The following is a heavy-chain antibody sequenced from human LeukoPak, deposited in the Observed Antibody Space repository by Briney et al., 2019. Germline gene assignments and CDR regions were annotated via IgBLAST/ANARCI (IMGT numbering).Heavy chain of an antibody. V-gene: IGHV1-46*01. CDR2: INPSGGST. CDR3: ARDSTQGITIFGVVSPLDY. Sequence: XASVTVSCKASGYTFTGYYMHWVRQAPGQGLEWMGMINPSGGSTSYAQKFQGRVTMTRDTSTSTVYMELSSLRSEDTAVYYCARDSTQGITIFGVVSPLDYWGQGTLVTVSS. CDR1: GYTFTGYY. D-gene: IGHD3-3*01. J-gene: IGHJ4*02.